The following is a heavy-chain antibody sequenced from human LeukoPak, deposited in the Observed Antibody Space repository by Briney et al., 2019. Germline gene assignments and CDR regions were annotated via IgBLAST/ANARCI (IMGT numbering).Heavy chain of an antibody. Sequence: ASVKVSCKASGYTFDSYGISWVRQAPGQGLEWMGWSSPHLADTGAAQKFQGRVTMTTDTSTSTVYMELRSLRSDDTAVYYCAKDRVDGSGSQFDSWGQGSLVIVSS. D-gene: IGHD3-10*01. CDR1: GYTFDSYG. CDR2: SSPHLADT. J-gene: IGHJ4*02. V-gene: IGHV1-18*01. CDR3: AKDRVDGSGSQFDS.